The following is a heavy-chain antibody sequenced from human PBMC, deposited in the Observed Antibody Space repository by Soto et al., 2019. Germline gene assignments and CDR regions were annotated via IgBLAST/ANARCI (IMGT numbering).Heavy chain of an antibody. CDR3: AKSRDAYNFYFYYGMDV. V-gene: IGHV3-30*18. CDR1: GFTFNNYG. Sequence: PGGSLRLSCAASGFTFNNYGMHWVRQAPGQGLEWVAHLLYDGGKNYYAASVKGRFTISRDNSKNTLYLQMNSLTAEDTAVYFCAKSRDAYNFYFYYGMDVWGQGTAVTVSS. CDR2: LLYDGGKN. D-gene: IGHD2-2*01. J-gene: IGHJ6*02.